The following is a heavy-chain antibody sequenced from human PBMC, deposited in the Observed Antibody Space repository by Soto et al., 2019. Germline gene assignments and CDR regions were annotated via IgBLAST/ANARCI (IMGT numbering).Heavy chain of an antibody. Sequence: LKISCKGSGYSFTSYWIGWVRQMPGKGLEWMGIIYPGDSDTRYSPSFQGQVTISADKSISTAYLQWSSLKASDTAMYYCASKVSVDTAMDHVGHYYYGMDVWGQGTTVTVSS. CDR2: IYPGDSDT. D-gene: IGHD5-18*01. CDR3: ASKVSVDTAMDHVGHYYYGMDV. V-gene: IGHV5-51*01. CDR1: GYSFTSYW. J-gene: IGHJ6*02.